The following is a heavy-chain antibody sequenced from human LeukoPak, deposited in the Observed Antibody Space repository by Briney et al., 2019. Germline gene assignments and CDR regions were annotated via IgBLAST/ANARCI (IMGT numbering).Heavy chain of an antibody. CDR2: INYSGIT. V-gene: IGHV4-39*07. D-gene: IGHD3-10*01. Sequence: SETLSLTCTVSGGSISTSDYYWGWIRQPPGKGLEWIGSINYSGITYYNPSLKSRVTISVDTSNNHFSLKLSSVTAADTAVYYCARGRLYYTSGSYWFDPWGQGTLVTVSS. CDR3: ARGRLYYTSGSYWFDP. J-gene: IGHJ5*02. CDR1: GGSISTSDYY.